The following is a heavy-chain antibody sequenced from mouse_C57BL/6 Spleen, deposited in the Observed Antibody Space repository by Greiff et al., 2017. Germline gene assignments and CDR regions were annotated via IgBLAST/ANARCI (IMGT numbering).Heavy chain of an antibody. J-gene: IGHJ2*01. Sequence: VQLVESGPELVKPGASVKISCKASGYSFTSYYIHWVKQRPGQGLEWIGWIYPGSGNTKYNEKFKGKATLTADTSSSTAYMQLSSLTSEDSAVYYCARAAYYGSNYFDYWGQGTTLTVSS. CDR3: ARAAYYGSNYFDY. V-gene: IGHV1-66*01. CDR2: IYPGSGNT. D-gene: IGHD1-1*01. CDR1: GYSFTSYY.